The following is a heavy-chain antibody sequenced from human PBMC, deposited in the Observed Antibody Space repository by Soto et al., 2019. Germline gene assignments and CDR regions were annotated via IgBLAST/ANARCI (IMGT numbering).Heavy chain of an antibody. V-gene: IGHV1-18*04. D-gene: IGHD3-10*01. CDR3: ARPHWQPDYLGGFDF. Sequence: ASVKVSCKTSGYTFTSHGISWVRWAPGRGLEWMGWISAYNGDTKYAQRVQDRVSMTTDTSTATAYIELRSLRFDDTAIYFCARPHWQPDYLGGFDFWGQGTPVTVSS. CDR1: GYTFTSHG. J-gene: IGHJ4*02. CDR2: ISAYNGDT.